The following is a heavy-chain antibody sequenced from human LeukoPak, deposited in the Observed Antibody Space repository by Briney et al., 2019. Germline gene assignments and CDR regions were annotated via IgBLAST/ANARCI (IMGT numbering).Heavy chain of an antibody. J-gene: IGHJ4*02. D-gene: IGHD2/OR15-2a*01. CDR2: IYYSGST. CDR1: GGSISSSSYY. Sequence: SETLSLTCTVSGGSISSSSYYWGWIRQPPGKGLEWIGSIYYSGSTYYNPSLKSRVTISVDTSKNQFSLKLSSVTAADTAVYYCARSDFYAFDYWGQGTLVTVSS. CDR3: ARSDFYAFDY. V-gene: IGHV4-39*01.